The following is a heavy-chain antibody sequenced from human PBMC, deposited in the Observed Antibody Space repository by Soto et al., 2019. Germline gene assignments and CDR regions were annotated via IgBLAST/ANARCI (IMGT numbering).Heavy chain of an antibody. V-gene: IGHV5-10-1*01. D-gene: IGHD4-17*01. CDR1: GYNFSNYY. Sequence: GESLKISCEGSGYNFSNYYISWVRHLPGKGLEWMGRVDPSDSYTNYSPSFQGHVSISADMSITTAFLLLRSLKASDSGMYYCATMNWDYGDHDRWGQGTLVTVSS. J-gene: IGHJ5*02. CDR2: VDPSDSYT. CDR3: ATMNWDYGDHDR.